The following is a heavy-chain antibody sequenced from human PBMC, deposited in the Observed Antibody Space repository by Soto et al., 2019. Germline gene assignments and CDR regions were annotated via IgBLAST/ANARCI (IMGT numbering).Heavy chain of an antibody. V-gene: IGHV4-4*02. CDR1: GDSMSNSKW. Sequence: QLQLQESGPGLVKPSGNLSLTCAVVGDSMSNSKWWTWVRQVPGKGLEWIGKIDYTGITNYNPSLESRVTISKDESKNQLSLKLTSVTAADTAIYYCARLDRDYFYHGMDVWGQGITVTVSS. CDR3: ARLDRDYFYHGMDV. J-gene: IGHJ6*02. D-gene: IGHD1-1*01. CDR2: IDYTGIT.